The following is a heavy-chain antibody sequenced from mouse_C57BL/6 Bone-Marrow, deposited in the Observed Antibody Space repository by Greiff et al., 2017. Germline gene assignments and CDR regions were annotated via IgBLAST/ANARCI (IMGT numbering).Heavy chain of an antibody. CDR3: ARHRVYAMDY. Sequence: EVKLMESGGGLVQPGGSLKLSCAASGFTFSDYYMYWVRQTPEKRLEWVAYISNGGGSTYYPDTVKGRFTISRDNAKNTLYLQMSRLKSEDTAMYYCARHRVYAMDYWGQGTSVTVSS. CDR2: ISNGGGST. J-gene: IGHJ4*01. D-gene: IGHD3-3*01. V-gene: IGHV5-12*01. CDR1: GFTFSDYY.